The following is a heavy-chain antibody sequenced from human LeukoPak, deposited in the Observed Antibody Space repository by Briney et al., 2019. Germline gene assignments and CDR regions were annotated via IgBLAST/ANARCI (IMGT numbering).Heavy chain of an antibody. D-gene: IGHD3-16*01. CDR2: IYSGGNT. CDR3: ARDQMIGTFDI. CDR1: GFTVTSNY. Sequence: GGPLRLSCAASGFTVTSNYMSWVRQAPGKGLEWVSVIYSGGNTYYADSVKGRFTISRDNSKNTLYLQMSSLRAEDTAVYYCARDQMIGTFDIWGQGTMVTVSS. J-gene: IGHJ3*02. V-gene: IGHV3-66*01.